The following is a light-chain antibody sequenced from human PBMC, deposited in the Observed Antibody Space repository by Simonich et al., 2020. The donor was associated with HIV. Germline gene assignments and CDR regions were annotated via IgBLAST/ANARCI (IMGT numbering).Light chain of an antibody. J-gene: IGKJ4*01. CDR1: QSISNN. V-gene: IGKV3-15*01. Sequence: EIVMTQSPATLSVSPGERATLSCTASQSISNNLAWYKQKPGPAPRLLIFGASIRATGIPARFSGSWSGTEFTLTISSMQSEDIAVYYCQQYNNRPLTFGGGTKVEIK. CDR3: QQYNNRPLT. CDR2: GAS.